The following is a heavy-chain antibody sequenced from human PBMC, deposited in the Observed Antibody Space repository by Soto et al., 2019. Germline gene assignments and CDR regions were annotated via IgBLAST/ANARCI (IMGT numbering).Heavy chain of an antibody. J-gene: IGHJ3*02. V-gene: IGHV1-2*02. CDR2: INPATGAA. CDR3: ARGGGVGVAGSAAFDM. Sequence: QLHLVHSGAVVKKPGASVTVSCSASGYPVTAYYMHWVRQAPGRGLEWMGGINPATGAAKYTQTFQGRVTWTRDTSTSTVFMELSGLASEDTAVFYCARGGGVGVAGSAAFDMWGQGTLVTVSS. CDR1: GYPVTAYY. D-gene: IGHD3-3*01.